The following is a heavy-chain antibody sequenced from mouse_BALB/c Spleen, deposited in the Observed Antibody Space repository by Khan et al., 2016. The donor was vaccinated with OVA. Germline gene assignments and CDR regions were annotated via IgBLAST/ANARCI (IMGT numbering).Heavy chain of an antibody. CDR2: IWSGGST. CDR1: GFSLTNYG. V-gene: IGHV2-2*02. Sequence: QVQLKQSGPGLVQPSQSLSITCKVSGFSLTNYGVHWVRQTPGKGLEWLGLIWSGGSTDYNAAFISRLSISKDNFKSQVFFKMNSLQANATAIYYCARNYDYDEVLTYWGQGTLVTVSA. D-gene: IGHD2-4*01. CDR3: ARNYDYDEVLTY. J-gene: IGHJ3*01.